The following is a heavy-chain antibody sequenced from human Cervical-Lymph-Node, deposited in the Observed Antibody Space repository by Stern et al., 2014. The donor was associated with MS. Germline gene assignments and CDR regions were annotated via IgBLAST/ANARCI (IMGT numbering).Heavy chain of an antibody. Sequence: VQLVESGGGVVQPGRSLRLSCVVSGFTFSNHAMHWVRQAPGKGLEWVTVISYYGRNEYYTDSVQGRFTVSRDHSKNTLYLQMNSLRPDDTAVYYCARATSTTTVTTPYYGLDVWGQGTTVTVSS. J-gene: IGHJ6*02. CDR3: ARATSTTTVTTPYYGLDV. CDR2: ISYYGRNE. D-gene: IGHD4-17*01. V-gene: IGHV3-30*04. CDR1: GFTFSNHA.